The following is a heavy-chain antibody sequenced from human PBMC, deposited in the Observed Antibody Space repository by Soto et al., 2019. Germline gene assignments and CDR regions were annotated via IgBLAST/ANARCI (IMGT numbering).Heavy chain of an antibody. CDR3: ARTRSTVTRSSPSYYYGMDV. D-gene: IGHD4-17*01. CDR1: GGTFSSYA. V-gene: IGHV1-3*01. CDR2: INAGNGNT. J-gene: IGHJ6*02. Sequence: ASVKVSCKASGGTFSSYAISWVRQAPGQRLEWMGWINAGNGNTKYSQKFQGRVTITRDTSASTAYMELSSLRSEDTAVYYCARTRSTVTRSSPSYYYGMDVWGQGTTVTVSS.